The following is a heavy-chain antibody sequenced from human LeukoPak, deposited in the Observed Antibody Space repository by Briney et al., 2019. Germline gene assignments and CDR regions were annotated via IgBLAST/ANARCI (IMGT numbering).Heavy chain of an antibody. CDR2: INAGNGNT. CDR3: AREDKVIGGFDY. CDR1: GYTFSGYY. D-gene: IGHD3-22*01. J-gene: IGHJ4*02. V-gene: IGHV1-3*03. Sequence: ASVKVSCKASGYTFSGYYMHWVRQAPGQRLEWMGWINAGNGNTKYSQEFQGRVTITRDTSASTAYMELSSLRSEDMAVYYCAREDKVIGGFDYWGQGTLVTVSS.